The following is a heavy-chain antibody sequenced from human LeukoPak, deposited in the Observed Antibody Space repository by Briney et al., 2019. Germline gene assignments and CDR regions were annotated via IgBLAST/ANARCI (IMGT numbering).Heavy chain of an antibody. CDR2: IYQDGSEK. Sequence: QPGGSLRLSCAASGFTFSSYWMSWVRQAPGKGLEWVANIYQDGSEKHYVDCVKGRFTISRDNGRNSMYLQMNSLRAEDTAVYYCAKVSRNNEHGWVFEYWGQGTLVTVSS. CDR1: GFTFSSYW. D-gene: IGHD3-16*01. V-gene: IGHV3-7*05. CDR3: AKVSRNNEHGWVFEY. J-gene: IGHJ4*02.